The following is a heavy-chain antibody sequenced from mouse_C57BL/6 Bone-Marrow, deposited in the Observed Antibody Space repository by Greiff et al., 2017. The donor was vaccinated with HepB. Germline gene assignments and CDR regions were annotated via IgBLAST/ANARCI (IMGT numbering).Heavy chain of an antibody. Sequence: QVQLQQPGAELVMPGASVKLSCKASGYTFTSYWMHWVKQRPGQGLEWIGEIDPSDSYTNYNQKFKGKSTLTVDTSSSTAYMQLSSLTSEDSAVYYCARGAYYYDDGDSFFDYWGQGTTLTVSS. J-gene: IGHJ2*01. CDR1: GYTFTSYW. V-gene: IGHV1-69*01. D-gene: IGHD2-4*01. CDR3: ARGAYYYDDGDSFFDY. CDR2: IDPSDSYT.